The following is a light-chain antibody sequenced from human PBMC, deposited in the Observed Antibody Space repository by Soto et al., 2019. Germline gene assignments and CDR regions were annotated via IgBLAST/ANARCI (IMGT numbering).Light chain of an antibody. CDR1: QSVSSSY. J-gene: IGKJ5*01. V-gene: IGKV3-15*01. Sequence: DIVLTQSPGPLSLSPGERATLSCRSSQSVSSSYLAWYQQQPAQAPRLLIYDTSTRATGVPARFSGSRSGTEFIPTISSLQSEDFGFYYCQQYNDWFSITFGQGTRLEIK. CDR2: DTS. CDR3: QQYNDWFSIT.